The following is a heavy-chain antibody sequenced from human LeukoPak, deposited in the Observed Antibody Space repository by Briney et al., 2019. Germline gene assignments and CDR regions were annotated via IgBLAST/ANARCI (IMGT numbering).Heavy chain of an antibody. D-gene: IGHD4-11*01. CDR3: AREGTVISFDY. V-gene: IGHV3-21*01. J-gene: IGHJ4*02. Sequence: PGGSLRLSCAASGFPFSSYSLNWVRPAPGKGLGWVSSISSSSSYIYYADSVKGRFTISRDNAKNSLYLQMNSLRAEDTAVYYCAREGTVISFDYWGQGTLVTVSS. CDR2: ISSSSSYI. CDR1: GFPFSSYS.